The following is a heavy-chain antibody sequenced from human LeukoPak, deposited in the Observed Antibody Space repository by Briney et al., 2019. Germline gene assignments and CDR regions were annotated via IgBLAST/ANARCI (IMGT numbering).Heavy chain of an antibody. D-gene: IGHD1-1*01. CDR1: GYSLENDYY. J-gene: IGHJ4*02. CDR2: IYRGVTS. Sequence: PSETLSLTCRVSGYSLENDYYWGWIRQPPRKGLQFVGTIYRGVTSYYNLSLKSRVTVSLDTSRNQFSLKLTSVTAADTAVYYCVRQRDNDDPSFDYWGQGTLVTVSS. CDR3: VRQRDNDDPSFDY. V-gene: IGHV4-38-2*02.